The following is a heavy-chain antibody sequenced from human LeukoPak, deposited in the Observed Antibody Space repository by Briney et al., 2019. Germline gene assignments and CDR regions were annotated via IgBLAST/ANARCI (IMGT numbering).Heavy chain of an antibody. V-gene: IGHV4-31*03. CDR2: IYYSGST. Sequence: SQTLSLTCTVSGGSISSGGYYWSWIRQHPGKGLEWIGYIYYSGSTYYNPSLKSRVTVSVDTSKNQFSLKLSSVTAADTAVYYCAREFSTGYYRVLHYWGQGTLVTVSS. CDR3: AREFSTGYYRVLHY. J-gene: IGHJ4*02. D-gene: IGHD3-9*01. CDR1: GGSISSGGYY.